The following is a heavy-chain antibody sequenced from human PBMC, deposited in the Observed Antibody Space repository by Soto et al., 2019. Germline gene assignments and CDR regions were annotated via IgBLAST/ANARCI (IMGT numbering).Heavy chain of an antibody. CDR2: IIPIFGTA. J-gene: IGHJ6*02. V-gene: IGHV1-69*13. Sequence: SVKVSCKASGGTFSSYAISWVRQAPGQGLEWMGGIIPIFGTANYAQKFQGRVTITADESTSTAYMELSSLRAEDTAVYYCARDVLNSNPPYYYYGVDVWGQGTTVTVSS. CDR1: GGTFSSYA. D-gene: IGHD4-4*01. CDR3: ARDVLNSNPPYYYYGVDV.